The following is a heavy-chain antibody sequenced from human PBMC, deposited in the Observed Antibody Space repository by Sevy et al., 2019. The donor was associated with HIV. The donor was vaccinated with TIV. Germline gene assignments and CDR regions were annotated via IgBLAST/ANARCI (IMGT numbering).Heavy chain of an antibody. CDR3: ARPYCSGDDCYSELDY. D-gene: IGHD2-15*01. Sequence: GGYLRLSCAASGFNFRNYSMTWVRQAPGKGLDWVSYISSGSGTIHYADSVKDRFTISRDNAKNSLFLHMNSLRDEDTAIYYCARPYCSGDDCYSELDYWGQGILVTVSS. J-gene: IGHJ4*02. CDR2: ISSGSGTI. CDR1: GFNFRNYS. V-gene: IGHV3-48*02.